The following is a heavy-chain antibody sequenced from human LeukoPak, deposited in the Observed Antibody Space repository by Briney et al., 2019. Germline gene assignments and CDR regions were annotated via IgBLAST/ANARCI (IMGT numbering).Heavy chain of an antibody. J-gene: IGHJ4*02. V-gene: IGHV3-53*01. D-gene: IGHD6-13*01. Sequence: GGSLRLSCAASGFTVSSNYMSWVRQAPGKGLEWVSVIYSGGSTYYADSVKGRFTISRDNSKNTLYLQMNSLRAEDTAVYYCARDLLAAAGSYLDCWGQGTLVTVSS. CDR1: GFTVSSNY. CDR3: ARDLLAAAGSYLDC. CDR2: IYSGGST.